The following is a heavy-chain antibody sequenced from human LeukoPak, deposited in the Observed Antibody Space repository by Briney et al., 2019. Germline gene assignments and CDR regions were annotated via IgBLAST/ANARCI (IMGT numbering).Heavy chain of an antibody. CDR1: GGSISSSSYY. CDR2: IYYSGST. V-gene: IGHV4-39*07. J-gene: IGHJ4*02. Sequence: SETLSLTCTVSGGSISSSSYYWGWIRQPPGKGLEWIGSIYYSGSTYYNPSLKSRVTMSIDTSKNQFSLNLSSVTAADTAVYYCARGGRRLDSWGQGTLVTVSS. CDR3: ARGGRRLDS.